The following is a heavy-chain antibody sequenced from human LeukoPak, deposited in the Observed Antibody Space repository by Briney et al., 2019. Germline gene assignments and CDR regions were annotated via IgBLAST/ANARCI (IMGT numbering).Heavy chain of an antibody. Sequence: SVKVSCKASGGTFSSYAISWVRQAPGQGLEWMGRIIPILGIANYAQKFQGRVTITADKSTSTAYMELSSLRSEDTAVYYCARVVAAAGTEAFDIWGQGTMVTVSS. CDR2: IIPILGIA. V-gene: IGHV1-69*04. CDR1: GGTFSSYA. J-gene: IGHJ3*02. CDR3: ARVVAAAGTEAFDI. D-gene: IGHD6-13*01.